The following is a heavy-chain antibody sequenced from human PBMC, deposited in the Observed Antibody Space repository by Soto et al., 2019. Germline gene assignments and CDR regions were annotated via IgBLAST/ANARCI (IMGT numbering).Heavy chain of an antibody. J-gene: IGHJ5*02. V-gene: IGHV3-23*01. CDR3: ARCTVDTIFSGGWRDHHAP. CDR2: VSGSGGTT. Sequence: GGSLRLSCAASGFTFSSSAMSWVRQAPGKGLEWVSAVSGSGGTTYYADSVRGRFTISRDNSKNTLYLQMNSLRAEDTAIYFCARCTVDTIFSGGWRDHHAPWTRGTLDPVSA. CDR1: GFTFSSSA. D-gene: IGHD3-9*01.